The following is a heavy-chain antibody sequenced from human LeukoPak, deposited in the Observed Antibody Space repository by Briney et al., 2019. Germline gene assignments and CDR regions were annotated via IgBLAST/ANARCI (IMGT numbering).Heavy chain of an antibody. Sequence: GGSLRLSCAAPGFTFTNYAMTWVRQTPGKGLEWVSTIRGGGTNTLHADSVKGRFTISRDNSKSTLYLQMNNLRAEDTAVYYCAKHSGSDSGYWLDPWGQGTRVTVSS. V-gene: IGHV3-23*01. CDR1: GFTFTNYA. CDR2: IRGGGTNT. J-gene: IGHJ5*02. CDR3: AKHSGSDSGYWLDP. D-gene: IGHD5-12*01.